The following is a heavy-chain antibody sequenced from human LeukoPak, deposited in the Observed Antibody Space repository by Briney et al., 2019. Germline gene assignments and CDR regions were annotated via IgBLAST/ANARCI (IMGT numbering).Heavy chain of an antibody. CDR3: AREPKGEPSGYFDQ. Sequence: PSETLSLTCTVSGGSISSGSYYWSWIRQPAGKGLEYIGRIYTSGSTSYNPSLKSRVTISKDTSKNQFSLRLNSVTAADTAVYYCAREPKGEPSGYFDQWGRGTLVTVSS. V-gene: IGHV4-61*02. CDR2: IYTSGST. J-gene: IGHJ4*02. D-gene: IGHD3-16*01. CDR1: GGSISSGSYY.